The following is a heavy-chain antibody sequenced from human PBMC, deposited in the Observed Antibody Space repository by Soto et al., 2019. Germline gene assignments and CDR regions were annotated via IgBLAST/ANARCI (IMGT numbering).Heavy chain of an antibody. V-gene: IGHV1-69*13. CDR1: GGTFSIYA. Sequence: SVKVSCKASGGTFSIYAISWVRQAPGQGLEWMGGIIPIFGTANYAQKFQGRVTITADESTSTAYMELSSLRSEDTAVYYCASERAKSIAAILDVWGQGTTVTVSS. CDR2: IIPIFGTA. D-gene: IGHD6-6*01. J-gene: IGHJ6*02. CDR3: ASERAKSIAAILDV.